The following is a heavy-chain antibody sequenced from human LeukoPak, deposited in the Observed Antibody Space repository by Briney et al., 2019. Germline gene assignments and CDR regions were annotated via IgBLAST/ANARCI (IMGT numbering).Heavy chain of an antibody. CDR1: GFTFSSYS. J-gene: IGHJ4*02. Sequence: GGSLRLSCAASGFTFSSYSMNWVRQAPGKGLEWVSAISATDNRPYYADSVKGRFTISRDNSKSTLYLQLNGLRGEDTAIYYCAKDLSYGFDYWGQGTLVTVSS. CDR3: AKDLSYGFDY. V-gene: IGHV3-23*01. D-gene: IGHD5-18*01. CDR2: ISATDNRP.